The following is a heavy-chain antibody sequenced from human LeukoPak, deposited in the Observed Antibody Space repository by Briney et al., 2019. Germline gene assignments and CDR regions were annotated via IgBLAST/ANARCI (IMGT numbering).Heavy chain of an antibody. CDR3: AKERPTRRYCSGGSCYSRYFDY. D-gene: IGHD2-15*01. J-gene: IGHJ4*02. CDR2: ISGGGGST. CDR1: GVTFSTYG. Sequence: GGSLRLSCAASGVTFSTYGMSWVRQAPGKGLEWVSAISGGGGSTYYADSVKGRLTISRDISKNTLYLQMNSLRAEDTAVYYCAKERPTRRYCSGGSCYSRYFDYWGQGTLVTVSS. V-gene: IGHV3-23*01.